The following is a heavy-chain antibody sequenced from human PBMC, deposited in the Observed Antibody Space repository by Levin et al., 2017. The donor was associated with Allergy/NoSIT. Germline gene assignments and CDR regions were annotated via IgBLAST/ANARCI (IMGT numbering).Heavy chain of an antibody. V-gene: IGHV6-1*01. CDR2: TYYRSKWYN. Sequence: SQTLSLTCAISGDSVSSNSAAWNWIRQSPSRGLEWLGRTYYRSKWYNDYAVSVKSRITINPDTSKNQFSLQLNSVTPEDTAVYYCAMGEIAAPEGDYFDYWGQGTLVTVSS. J-gene: IGHJ4*02. CDR1: GDSVSSNSAA. D-gene: IGHD3-16*01. CDR3: AMGEIAAPEGDYFDY.